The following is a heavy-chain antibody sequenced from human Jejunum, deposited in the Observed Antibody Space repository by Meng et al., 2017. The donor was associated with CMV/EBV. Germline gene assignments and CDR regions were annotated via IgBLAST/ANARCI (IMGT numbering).Heavy chain of an antibody. Sequence: SNADYYWNWIRQSPGKGLEWIGYIYYSGSAYYTPSLKSRLNMSVDTSKNQFSLHLSSVTAADTAVYYCARAYAYYYDSSVYYFDYWGQGALGTVSS. V-gene: IGHV4-30-4*08. D-gene: IGHD3-22*01. CDR1: SNADYY. CDR3: ARAYAYYYDSSVYYFDY. CDR2: IYYSGSA. J-gene: IGHJ4*02.